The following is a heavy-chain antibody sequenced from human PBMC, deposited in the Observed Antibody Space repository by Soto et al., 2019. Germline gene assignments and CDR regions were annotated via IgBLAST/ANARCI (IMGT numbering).Heavy chain of an antibody. CDR2: IYYSGST. V-gene: IGHV4-30-4*01. Sequence: QVQLQESGPGLVKPSQTLSLTCSVSGGSISSGDYYWNWIRQPPGKGLEWIGHIYYSGSTYYNSSLKSRVTISLDTSKNQFSLKLSSVTAADTAVYYCGGQPAAGGYYGVGSYYYYYAMDVW. D-gene: IGHD3-10*01. CDR1: GGSISSGDYY. CDR3: GGQPAAGGYYGVGSYYYYYAMDV. J-gene: IGHJ6*01.